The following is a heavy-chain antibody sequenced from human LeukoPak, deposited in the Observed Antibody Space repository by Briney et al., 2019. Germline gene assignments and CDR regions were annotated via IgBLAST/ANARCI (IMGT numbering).Heavy chain of an antibody. CDR1: GFTFRNHW. Sequence: PGGSPRLSCSASGFTFRNHWMSWVRQAPGKGLEWVANINQDGSKIYYVDSVKGRFTISRDNVKNSLSLEMHSLTPEDTAVYYCARDGRAREESGTYTSYYFDFWGQGILVTVSS. CDR2: INQDGSKI. CDR3: ARDGRAREESGTYTSYYFDF. J-gene: IGHJ4*02. V-gene: IGHV3-7*01. D-gene: IGHD3-10*01.